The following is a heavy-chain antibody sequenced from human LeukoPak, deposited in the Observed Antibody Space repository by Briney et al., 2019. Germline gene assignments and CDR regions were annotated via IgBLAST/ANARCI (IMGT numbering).Heavy chain of an antibody. J-gene: IGHJ4*02. D-gene: IGHD6-19*01. CDR3: AEGGQWLRV. V-gene: IGHV4-4*07. Sequence: SETLSLTCTVSGGSISNYFWSCIRQPAGKGLEWIGRICNSGSTNYNPSLKSRVTMSVDTSKNQFSLKLTSVTAADTAVYYCAEGGQWLRVWGQGTLVTVSS. CDR2: ICNSGST. CDR1: GGSISNYF.